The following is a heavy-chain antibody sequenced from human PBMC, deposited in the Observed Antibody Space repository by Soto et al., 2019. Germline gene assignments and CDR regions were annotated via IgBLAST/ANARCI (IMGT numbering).Heavy chain of an antibody. J-gene: IGHJ4*02. CDR3: ARGRGIAARLLDY. CDR2: TYYRSKWYN. Sequence: KQSQTLSLPCAISGDSVSSNSAAWTWIRQSPSRGLEWLGRTYYRSKWYNDYAVSVKSRITINPDTSKNQFSLQLNSVTPEDTAVYYCARGRGIAARLLDYWGQGTLVTVSS. CDR1: GDSVSSNSAA. V-gene: IGHV6-1*01. D-gene: IGHD6-6*01.